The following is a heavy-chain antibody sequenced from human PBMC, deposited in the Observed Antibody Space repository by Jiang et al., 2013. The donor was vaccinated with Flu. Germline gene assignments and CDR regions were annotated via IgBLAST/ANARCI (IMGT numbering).Heavy chain of an antibody. D-gene: IGHD5-18*01. CDR1: GGSISSYY. CDR2: IYYSGST. J-gene: IGHJ4*02. V-gene: IGHV4-59*08. CDR3: ARHVGYSYGQHFDY. Sequence: PGLVKPSETLSLTCTVSGGSISSYYWSWIRQPPGKGLEWIGYIYYSGSTNYNPSLKSRVTISVDTSKNQFSLKLSSVTAADTAVYYCARHVGYSYGQHFDYWGQGTLVTVSS.